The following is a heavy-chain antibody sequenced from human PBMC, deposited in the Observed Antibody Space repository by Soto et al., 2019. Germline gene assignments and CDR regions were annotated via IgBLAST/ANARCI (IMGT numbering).Heavy chain of an antibody. J-gene: IGHJ4*02. CDR1: GGTFSSYT. CDR3: AREAVAGTGY. Sequence: QVQLVQSGAEVKKPGSSVKVSCKASGGTFSSYTISWVRQAPGQGLEWMGRIIPIRGIANYAQKFQGRVTITADKSTSTAYMELSSLRSEDTAVYYCAREAVAGTGYWGQGTLVTVSS. D-gene: IGHD6-19*01. CDR2: IIPIRGIA. V-gene: IGHV1-69*08.